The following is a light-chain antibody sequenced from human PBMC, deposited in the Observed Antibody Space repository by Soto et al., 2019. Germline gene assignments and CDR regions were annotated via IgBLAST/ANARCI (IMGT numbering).Light chain of an antibody. Sequence: QSVLTQPPSVSGAPGQRVTISCTGSSSNIGAGYDVHWYQQLPGTAPKLLIYLGDQRASGVSDRFSGSKSGTSASLAISGLRSDDEADYYCAAWDDNLNAYVFGSGTKLTVL. CDR1: SSNIGAGYD. J-gene: IGLJ1*01. CDR2: LGD. CDR3: AAWDDNLNAYV. V-gene: IGLV1-40*01.